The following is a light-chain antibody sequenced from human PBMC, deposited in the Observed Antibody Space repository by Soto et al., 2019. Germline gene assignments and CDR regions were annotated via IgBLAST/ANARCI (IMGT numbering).Light chain of an antibody. CDR1: QNINSW. Sequence: DIQMTQSPSTLSASVGDRVTITCRASQNINSWLAWYHQKPGKAPKLLIYKASSLETGVPSRFSGSGSGTDFTLTISSLQPDDLATYYCQQYNSYPWTFGQGTKVEIK. CDR3: QQYNSYPWT. CDR2: KAS. J-gene: IGKJ1*01. V-gene: IGKV1-5*03.